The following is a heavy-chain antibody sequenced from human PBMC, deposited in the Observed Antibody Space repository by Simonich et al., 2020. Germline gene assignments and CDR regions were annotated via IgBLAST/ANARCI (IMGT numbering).Heavy chain of an antibody. CDR3: AREQARGGAFDI. V-gene: IGHV3-21*01. D-gene: IGHD3-16*01. J-gene: IGHJ3*02. CDR2: ISSSSSYI. CDR1: GFTFSSYS. Sequence: EVQLVESGGGRVKPGGSLRLSCAASGFTFSSYSMNWVRQAPGKGREWVSSISSSSSYIYYADSVKGRFTISRDNAKNSLYLQMNSLRAEDTAVYYCAREQARGGAFDIWGQGTMVTVSS.